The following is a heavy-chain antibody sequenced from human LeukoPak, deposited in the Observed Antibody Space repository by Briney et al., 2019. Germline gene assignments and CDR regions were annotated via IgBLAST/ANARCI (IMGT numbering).Heavy chain of an antibody. CDR1: GYTLTELS. V-gene: IGHV1-24*01. CDR2: FDREDGEI. D-gene: IGHD3-10*01. CDR3: ATMVRGVIVPYFDD. J-gene: IGHJ4*02. Sequence: ASVKVSCKVSGYTLTELSMHWVRQAPGKGLEWMGGFDREDGEIIYAAKFQGRVYMTEDTSTDTAYMEMKSLTLDDTAVFYCATMVRGVIVPYFDDWGQGTLVTVSS.